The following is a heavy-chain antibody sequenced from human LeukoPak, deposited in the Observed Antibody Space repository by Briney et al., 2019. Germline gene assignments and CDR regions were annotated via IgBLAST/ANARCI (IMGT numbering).Heavy chain of an antibody. CDR3: AREAMVRGVIINWFDP. J-gene: IGHJ5*02. V-gene: IGHV1-69*06. D-gene: IGHD3-10*01. Sequence: SVKVSCKASRGTFSSYAISWVRQAPGQGLEWMGGIIPIFGTANYAQKFQGRVTITADKSTSTAYMELSSLRSEDTAVYYCAREAMVRGVIINWFDPWGQGTLVTVSS. CDR1: RGTFSSYA. CDR2: IIPIFGTA.